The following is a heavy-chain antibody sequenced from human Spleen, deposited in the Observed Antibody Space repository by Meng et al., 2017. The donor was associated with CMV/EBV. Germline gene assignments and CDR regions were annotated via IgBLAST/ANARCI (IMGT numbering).Heavy chain of an antibody. CDR3: AKDNGVTGRYRFFYYNMDV. CDR2: IWYDGNNK. Sequence: GESLKISCAASGFTFSSYGMHWVRQTPGKGLEWVAVIWYDGNNKYYTDSVKGRFTISRDNFKNTLFLQMNSLRAEDTAVYYCAKDNGVTGRYRFFYYNMDVWGQGTTVTVSS. J-gene: IGHJ6*02. D-gene: IGHD1-20*01. V-gene: IGHV3-33*06. CDR1: GFTFSSYG.